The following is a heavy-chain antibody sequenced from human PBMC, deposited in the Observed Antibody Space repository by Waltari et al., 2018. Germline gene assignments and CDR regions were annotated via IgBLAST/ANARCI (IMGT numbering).Heavy chain of an antibody. V-gene: IGHV3-48*03. CDR3: AREGGSFGVVITYYYYGMDV. D-gene: IGHD3-3*01. CDR1: GFTFDDYA. Sequence: EVQLVESGGGLVQPGRSLRLSCAASGFTFDDYAMHWVRQAPGKGLEWVSYSSSSGSTIYYADSVKGRFTISRDNAKNSLYLQMNSLRAEDTAVYYCAREGGSFGVVITYYYYGMDVWGQGTTVTVSS. CDR2: SSSSGSTI. J-gene: IGHJ6*02.